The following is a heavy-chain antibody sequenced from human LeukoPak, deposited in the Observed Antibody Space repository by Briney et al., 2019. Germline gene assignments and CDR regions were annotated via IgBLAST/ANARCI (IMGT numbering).Heavy chain of an antibody. CDR3: ARGPRRVSTYLFDY. CDR1: GYTFTSYG. D-gene: IGHD6-13*01. CDR2: IIPILGIA. V-gene: IGHV1-69*04. Sequence: ASVKVSCKASGYTFTSYGISWVRQAPGQGLEWMGRIIPILGIANYAQKFQGRVTITADKSTSTAYMELSSLRSEDTAVYYCARGPRRVSTYLFDYWGQGTLVTVS. J-gene: IGHJ4*02.